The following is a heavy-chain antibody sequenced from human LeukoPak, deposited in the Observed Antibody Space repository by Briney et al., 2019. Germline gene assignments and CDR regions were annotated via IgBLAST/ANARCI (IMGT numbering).Heavy chain of an antibody. D-gene: IGHD6-6*01. V-gene: IGHV4-39*01. CDR3: ARHIAALYYYGMDV. Sequence: SETLSLTCTVSGGSISSSSYYWGWIRQPPGKGLEWIGSIYYNGSTYYNPSLKSRVTISVDTSKNQFSLKLSSVTAADTAVYYCARHIAALYYYGMDVWGQGTTVTVSS. CDR2: IYYNGST. CDR1: GGSISSSSYY. J-gene: IGHJ6*02.